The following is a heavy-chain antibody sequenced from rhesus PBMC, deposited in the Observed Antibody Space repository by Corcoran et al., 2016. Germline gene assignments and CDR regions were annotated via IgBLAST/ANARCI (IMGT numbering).Heavy chain of an antibody. CDR1: GAPLSSSW. D-gene: IGHD3S6*01. V-gene: IGHV4-80*01. J-gene: IGHJ4*01. CDR3: VKHPTATATFDY. Sequence: QVQLQESGPGLMKPSETLSLTCAVSGAPLSSSWWSWIRPSPGRGLEWVGKINGNSGYTDYNPSLGGRVTLSKDASKSRFSLELNSLTAADTALYWCVKHPTATATFDYWGQGIQVTVSS. CDR2: INGNSGYT.